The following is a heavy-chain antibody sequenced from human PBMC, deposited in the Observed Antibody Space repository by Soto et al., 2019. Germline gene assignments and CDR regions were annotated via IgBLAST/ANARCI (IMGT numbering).Heavy chain of an antibody. CDR3: ARVDTYDYYYSMDV. CDR1: GLAVTSNY. J-gene: IGHJ6*02. Sequence: EVQLVETGGGLIQPGGSLSLSCAASGLAVTSNYMSWVRQAPGKGLEWVSIVYSSGTTYYADSVKGRFTFARDKSKNTIYLQMRKLRAEDTAVYYCARVDTYDYYYSMDVWGQGTIVTVSS. CDR2: VYSSGTT. V-gene: IGHV3-53*02. D-gene: IGHD5-18*01.